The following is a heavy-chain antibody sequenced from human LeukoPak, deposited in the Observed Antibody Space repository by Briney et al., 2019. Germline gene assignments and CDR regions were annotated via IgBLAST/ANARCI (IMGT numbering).Heavy chain of an antibody. V-gene: IGHV4-39*07. CDR2: IYYSGST. CDR1: GGSISSSSYY. CDR3: ARTLIEYSSSQFDY. D-gene: IGHD6-6*01. Sequence: SETLSLTCTVSGGSISSSSYYWGWIRQPPGKGLEWIGSIYYSGSTYYNPSLKSRVTISVDTSKNQFSLKLSSVTAADTAVYYCARTLIEYSSSQFDYWGQGTLVTVYS. J-gene: IGHJ4*02.